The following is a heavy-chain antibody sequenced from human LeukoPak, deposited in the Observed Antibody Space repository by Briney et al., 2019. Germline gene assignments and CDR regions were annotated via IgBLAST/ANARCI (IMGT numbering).Heavy chain of an antibody. CDR3: ARESEVAAAEYYYYGMDV. CDR2: MNPNSGNT. D-gene: IGHD6-13*01. J-gene: IGHJ6*02. CDR1: GYTFTSYG. Sequence: ASVKVSCKASGYTFTSYGISWVRQAPGQGLEWMGWMNPNSGNTGYAQKFQGRVTMTRNTSISTAYMELSSLRSEDTAVYYCARESEVAAAEYYYYGMDVWGQGTTVTVSS. V-gene: IGHV1-8*02.